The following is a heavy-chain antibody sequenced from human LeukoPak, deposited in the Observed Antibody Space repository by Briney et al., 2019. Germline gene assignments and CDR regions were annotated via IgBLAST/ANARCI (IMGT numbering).Heavy chain of an antibody. CDR2: INPSGGST. J-gene: IGHJ4*02. V-gene: IGHV1-46*01. CDR3: ARAWSYDSSGYYYHFDY. CDR1: GYTFTSYY. Sequence: ASVKVSCKASGYTFTSYYMHWVRQAPGHGLEWMGIINPSGGSTSYAQKFQGRVTMTRDTSTSTVYMELSSLRSEDTAVYYCARAWSYDSSGYYYHFDYWGQGTLVTVSS. D-gene: IGHD3-22*01.